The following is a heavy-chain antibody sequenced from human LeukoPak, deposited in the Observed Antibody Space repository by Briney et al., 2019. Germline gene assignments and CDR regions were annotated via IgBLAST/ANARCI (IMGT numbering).Heavy chain of an antibody. CDR3: ARYTFSSGFLY. Sequence: GGSLRLSCAASGFTFSTHWMSWVRQAPGKGLEWVANIKHDGSEKFYVDSVKGRFTISRDNAKNSLYLQMNSLRAEDTAVYYCARYTFSSGFLYWGQGTLVTVSS. J-gene: IGHJ4*02. D-gene: IGHD6-19*01. CDR1: GFTFSTHW. V-gene: IGHV3-7*02. CDR2: IKHDGSEK.